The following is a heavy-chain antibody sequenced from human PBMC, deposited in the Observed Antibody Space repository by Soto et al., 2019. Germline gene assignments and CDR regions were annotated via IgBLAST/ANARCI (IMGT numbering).Heavy chain of an antibody. Sequence: EVQLLESGGDLIQPGGSLRLSCAASGFTFSSYAMSWVRQAPGRGLEWVSAISSSGGSTFYADSVKGRFTISRDNSRNTVSLQLNSLRAEDAAIYYCAKYQPMIRPRPYFDYWGQGTLVTVSS. CDR2: ISSSGGST. CDR1: GFTFSSYA. D-gene: IGHD3-10*01. J-gene: IGHJ4*02. CDR3: AKYQPMIRPRPYFDY. V-gene: IGHV3-23*01.